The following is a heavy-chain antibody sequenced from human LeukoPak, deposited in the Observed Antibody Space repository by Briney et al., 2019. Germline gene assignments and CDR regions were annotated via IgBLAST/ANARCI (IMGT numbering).Heavy chain of an antibody. CDR2: IYSGGST. D-gene: IGHD2-8*02. V-gene: IGHV3-53*01. CDR3: ASYLYWWSDLGY. CDR1: GFTVSSNY. J-gene: IGHJ4*02. Sequence: GGSLRLSCAASGFTVSSNYMSWVRQAPGKGLEWVSVIYSGGSTCYADSVKGRFTISRDNSKNTLYLQMNSLRAEDTAVYYCASYLYWWSDLGYWGQGTLVTVSS.